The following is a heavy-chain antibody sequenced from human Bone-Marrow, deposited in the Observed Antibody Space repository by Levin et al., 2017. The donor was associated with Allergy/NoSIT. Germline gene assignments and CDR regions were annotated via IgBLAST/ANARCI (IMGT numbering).Heavy chain of an antibody. CDR3: TPSVATDFYYYYYLDV. CDR2: IKGKIDGGTI. Sequence: GGSLRLSCAASGFNFNTAWMSWLRQSPGKGLEWVGRIKGKIDGGTIDYAAPVKGRFTISRDDSKNTLYLQINSLKIDDTGVYYCTPSVATDFYYYYYLDVWGKGTTVTVS. CDR1: GFNFNTAW. D-gene: IGHD2-21*02. J-gene: IGHJ6*03. V-gene: IGHV3-15*01.